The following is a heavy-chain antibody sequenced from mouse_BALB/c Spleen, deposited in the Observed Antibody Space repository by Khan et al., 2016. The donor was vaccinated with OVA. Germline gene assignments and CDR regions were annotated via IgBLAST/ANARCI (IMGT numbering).Heavy chain of an antibody. CDR1: GFTFSTYA. J-gene: IGHJ3*01. CDR2: ISSGGTT. V-gene: IGHV5-6-5*01. Sequence: EVELVESGGGLVKPGGSLKLSCAASGFTFSTYAMSWVRQTPEKRLEWVASISSGGTTYYPDILKGRFTISRDNARNILYLQMSSLRSEDTAMYYCAREVYGSHYAWFAYWGQGTLVTVSA. D-gene: IGHD1-1*01. CDR3: AREVYGSHYAWFAY.